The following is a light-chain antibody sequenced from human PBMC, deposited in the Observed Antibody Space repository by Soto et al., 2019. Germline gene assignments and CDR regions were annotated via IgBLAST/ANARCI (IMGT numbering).Light chain of an antibody. V-gene: IGLV2-8*01. J-gene: IGLJ3*02. Sequence: QSALTQPPSASGSPGQSVTISCTGTSSDVGGYNFVSWYQQHPGKSPKLMIYEVSKRPSGVPDRFSGSKSGNTASRTVSGLQAEDEADYYCSSRATNAGGDNWVFGGGTKLTVL. CDR3: SSRATNAGGDNWV. CDR2: EVS. CDR1: SSDVGGYNF.